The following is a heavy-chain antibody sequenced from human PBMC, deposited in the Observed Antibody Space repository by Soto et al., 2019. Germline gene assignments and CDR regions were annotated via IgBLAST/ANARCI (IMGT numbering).Heavy chain of an antibody. D-gene: IGHD3-3*01. V-gene: IGHV1-69*01. CDR2: ITPIFTTT. Sequence: QEQLVQSGAEVKKPGSSVKVSCKASGGTFSTFTISWVRQAPGQGPEWIGGITPIFTTTKYAQKFRGRVTITADESTITVYMELNSLRPEATAVYFCARWRGAVTTPGFMGPLDVWGQGTPVTVSS. CDR3: ARWRGAVTTPGFMGPLDV. J-gene: IGHJ4*02. CDR1: GGTFSTFT.